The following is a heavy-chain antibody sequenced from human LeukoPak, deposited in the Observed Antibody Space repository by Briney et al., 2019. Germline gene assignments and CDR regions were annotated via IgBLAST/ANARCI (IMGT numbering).Heavy chain of an antibody. CDR1: GFTFSSYS. CDR3: ARGLYDYVWDTPAKYNWFDP. D-gene: IGHD3-16*01. J-gene: IGHJ5*02. Sequence: GGSLRLSCAASGFTFSSYSMNWVRQAPGKGLEWVSSISSSSSYIYYADSVKGRFTISRDNAKNSLYLQMNSLRAEDTAVYYCARGLYDYVWDTPAKYNWFDPWGQGTLVTVSS. V-gene: IGHV3-21*01. CDR2: ISSSSSYI.